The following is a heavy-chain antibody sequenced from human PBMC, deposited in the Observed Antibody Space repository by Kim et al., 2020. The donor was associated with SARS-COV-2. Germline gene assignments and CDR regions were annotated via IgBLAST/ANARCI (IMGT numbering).Heavy chain of an antibody. J-gene: IGHJ4*02. CDR1: GFTFSSYE. V-gene: IGHV3-48*03. Sequence: GGSLRLSCAASGFTFSSYEMNWVRQAPGKGLEWVSYISSSGSTIYYADSVKGRFTISRDNAKNSLYLQMNSLRAEDTAVYYCARDRPGLFVSHLLDYWGQGTLVTVSS. D-gene: IGHD2-21*01. CDR3: ARDRPGLFVSHLLDY. CDR2: ISSSGSTI.